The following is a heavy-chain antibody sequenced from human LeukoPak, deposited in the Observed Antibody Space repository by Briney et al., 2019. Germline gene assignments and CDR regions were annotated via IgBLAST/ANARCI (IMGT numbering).Heavy chain of an antibody. V-gene: IGHV3-33*08. CDR2: IWYDGTNK. CDR1: GFTFSSYG. CDR3: AREGSSGWYSDY. J-gene: IGHJ4*02. D-gene: IGHD6-19*01. Sequence: PGGSLRLSCAASGFTFSSYGMHWVRQAPGKGLEWVAVIWYDGTNKYYADSVKGRFTISRDNSKNMLYLQMNSLRAEDMAVYYCAREGSSGWYSDYWGQGTLVTVSS.